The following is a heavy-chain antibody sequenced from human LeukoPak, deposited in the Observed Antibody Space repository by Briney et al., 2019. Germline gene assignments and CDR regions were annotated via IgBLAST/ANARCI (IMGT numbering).Heavy chain of an antibody. J-gene: IGHJ4*02. CDR3: ARSSGGWLPGDY. V-gene: IGHV4-59*01. D-gene: IGHD5-12*01. CDR1: GGSISSDY. CDR2: IYYSGNT. Sequence: SETLSLTCTVSGGSISSDYWNWIRQPPGKRLEWIGYIYYSGNTNYNPSLKSRVTISVDTSKNQFFLNLTSVTAADTAVYYCARSSGGWLPGDYWGQGTLVTVSS.